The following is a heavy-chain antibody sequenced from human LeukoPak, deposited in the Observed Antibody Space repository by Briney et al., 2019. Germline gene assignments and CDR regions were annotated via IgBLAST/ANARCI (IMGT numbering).Heavy chain of an antibody. Sequence: PSETLSLTCTVSGGSISSSSYYWGWIRQPPGKGLERIGSIYYSGSTYYNPSLKSRVTISVDTSKNQFSLKLSSVTAADTAVYYCARVSDAFDIWGQGTMVTVSS. CDR2: IYYSGST. CDR1: GGSISSSSYY. V-gene: IGHV4-39*01. CDR3: ARVSDAFDI. J-gene: IGHJ3*02.